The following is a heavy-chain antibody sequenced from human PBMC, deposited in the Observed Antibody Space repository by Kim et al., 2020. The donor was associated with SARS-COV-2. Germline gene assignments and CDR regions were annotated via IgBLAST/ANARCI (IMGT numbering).Heavy chain of an antibody. CDR1: SGSISSYY. CDR2: IYNSGNT. CDR3: ARGVKTCGTTIYYYYAMDV. V-gene: IGHV4-59*01. Sequence: SETLSLTCNVSSGSISSYYWSWIRQPPGKGLEWIGYIYNSGNTNYNPSLKSRVTISVDASKNQFSLQLSSVTAADTAVYYCARGVKTCGTTIYYYYAMDVWGQGATVTVSS. J-gene: IGHJ6*02. D-gene: IGHD1-1*01.